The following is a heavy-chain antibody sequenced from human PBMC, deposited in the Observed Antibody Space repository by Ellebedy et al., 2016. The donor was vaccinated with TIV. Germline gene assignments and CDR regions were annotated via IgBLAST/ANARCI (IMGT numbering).Heavy chain of an antibody. D-gene: IGHD5-18*01. Sequence: GESLKISCAASGFTFSSYGMHWVRQAPGKGLEWVAVISFDGSDKYYADSVKGRFTISRDNSKNTLYLQLNSLRAEDTAVYYRAKGYSYGDYWGQGTLVTVSS. V-gene: IGHV3-30*18. CDR3: AKGYSYGDY. CDR2: ISFDGSDK. J-gene: IGHJ4*02. CDR1: GFTFSSYG.